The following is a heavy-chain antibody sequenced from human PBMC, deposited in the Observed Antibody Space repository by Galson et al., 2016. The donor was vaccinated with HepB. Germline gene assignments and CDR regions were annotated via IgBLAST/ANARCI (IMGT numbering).Heavy chain of an antibody. CDR1: GFSFTSNYW. J-gene: IGHJ4*02. CDR2: IYPGDSTT. V-gene: IGHV5-51*01. Sequence: SGAEVKKPGESLKLSCKASGFSFTSNYWIGWVRQMPGKGLEWVGLIYPGDSTTKYSPSFQGQVPMSADMSSRTAYLQWSSLRAPDTAFYYCARLTPGPIDHWGPGTLVTVSS. CDR3: ARLTPGPIDH.